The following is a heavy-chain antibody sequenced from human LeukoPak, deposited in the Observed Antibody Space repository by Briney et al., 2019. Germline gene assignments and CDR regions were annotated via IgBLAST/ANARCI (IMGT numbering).Heavy chain of an antibody. J-gene: IGHJ4*02. CDR2: IHPEGNEK. Sequence: GSLRLSCAASGFTFRNFWMSWVRQAPGRGMEWVANIHPEGNEKYHVESVKGRFTISRDNAKSSLFLQMNGLRAEDTAVYYCARGDAFSGDHWGQGTLVTVSS. CDR1: GFTFRNFW. V-gene: IGHV3-7*04. CDR3: ARGDAFSGDH.